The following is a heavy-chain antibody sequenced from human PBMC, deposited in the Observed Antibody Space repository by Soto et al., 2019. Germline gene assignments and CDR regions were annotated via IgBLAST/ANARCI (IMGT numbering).Heavy chain of an antibody. D-gene: IGHD4-17*01. CDR1: GFSLTTSGVG. Sequence: QITLKASGPTLVKPTPPLTLTCSFSGFSLTTSGVGVGWFRQPPGTALGWLALLYWGDDKRYRPSLKSRLTVTKDTSKNSMILTMTNMDPADTATYYCAHSPQVTVTTYYFDSWGQGTLVSVSS. V-gene: IGHV2-5*02. CDR2: LYWGDDK. J-gene: IGHJ4*02. CDR3: AHSPQVTVTTYYFDS.